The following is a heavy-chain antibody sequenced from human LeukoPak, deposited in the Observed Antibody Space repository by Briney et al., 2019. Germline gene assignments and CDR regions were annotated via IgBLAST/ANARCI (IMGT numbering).Heavy chain of an antibody. CDR2: IIGSGTEM. CDR1: GFTFNSYS. J-gene: IGHJ3*01. V-gene: IGHV3-21*01. D-gene: IGHD1-26*01. CDR3: AKVQSDIVGAVFFAFDV. Sequence: QPGGSLRLSCGVSGFTFNSYSMNWVRPAPGKGLEWVASIIGSGTEMFYADSVKGRFTISRDNSKKSLYLQMNSLRVEDTAVYYCAKVQSDIVGAVFFAFDVWGQGTMVSVSS.